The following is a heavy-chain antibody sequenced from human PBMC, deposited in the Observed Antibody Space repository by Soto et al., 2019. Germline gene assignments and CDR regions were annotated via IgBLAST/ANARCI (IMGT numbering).Heavy chain of an antibody. CDR2: ISGSGGST. J-gene: IGHJ4*02. Sequence: GGFLRLSCAASGVTFISYAMSWVRQAPGKGLEWVSVISGSGGSTHYADSVKGRSTISRDNSKNTLHLQVNSLRGEDTAVYYCAKEADISGYYPDYWGQGTQVTVSS. V-gene: IGHV3-23*01. CDR3: AKEADISGYYPDY. CDR1: GVTFISYA. D-gene: IGHD3-22*01.